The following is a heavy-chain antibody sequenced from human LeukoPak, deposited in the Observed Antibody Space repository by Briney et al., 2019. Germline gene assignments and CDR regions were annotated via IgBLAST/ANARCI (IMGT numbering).Heavy chain of an antibody. CDR1: GFTFSSYW. CDR3: ARDWRELGLDY. V-gene: IGHV3-7*01. J-gene: IGHJ4*02. D-gene: IGHD1-26*01. Sequence: GGSLRLSCAASGFTFSSYWMSWVRQAPGKGLEWVANMKQDGSEKYYVDSVKGRFTISRDNAKNSLYLEMNSLRAEDTAMFYCARDWRELGLDYWGQGTLVTVSS. CDR2: MKQDGSEK.